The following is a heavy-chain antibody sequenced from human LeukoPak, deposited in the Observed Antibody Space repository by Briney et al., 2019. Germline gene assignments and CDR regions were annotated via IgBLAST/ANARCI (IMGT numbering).Heavy chain of an antibody. CDR2: IYTSGST. CDR1: GGSISSGSYY. V-gene: IGHV4-61*02. J-gene: IGHJ6*02. D-gene: IGHD1-26*01. Sequence: SETLSLTCTVSGGSISSGSYYWSWVRQPAGTGLEWLGRIYTSGSTNYNPSLKSRVTISVDTSKNQFSLKLSSVTAADTAVYYCARDSSGSPPYYYYGMDVWGQGTTVTVSS. CDR3: ARDSSGSPPYYYYGMDV.